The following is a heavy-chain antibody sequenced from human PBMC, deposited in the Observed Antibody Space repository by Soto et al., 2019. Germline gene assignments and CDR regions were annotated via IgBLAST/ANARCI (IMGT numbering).Heavy chain of an antibody. J-gene: IGHJ4*02. CDR2: ISFDGGDK. V-gene: IGHV3-30*13. CDR1: GFTFSSYG. D-gene: IGHD3-10*01. Sequence: QPGGSLRLSCAASGFTFSSYGMHWLRQAPGKGLEWVALISFDGGDKHYADSVKGRFSISRDNVKNSLYLQMNSLRAEDTAVYYCTKDRYYYGSARYFDYWGQGTLVTVSS. CDR3: TKDRYYYGSARYFDY.